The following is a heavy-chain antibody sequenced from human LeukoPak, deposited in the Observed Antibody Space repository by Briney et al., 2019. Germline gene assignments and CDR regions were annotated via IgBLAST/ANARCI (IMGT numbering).Heavy chain of an antibody. CDR3: AREGLLWFGELLSGGYYFDY. CDR1: GFTFSSYA. Sequence: GGSLRLSCAASGFTFSSYAMSWVRQAPGKGLEWVSAISGSGGSTYYADSVKGRFTISRDSAMNLLYLQMNSLRAEDTAVYYCAREGLLWFGELLSGGYYFDYWGQGTLVTVSS. D-gene: IGHD3-10*01. J-gene: IGHJ4*02. V-gene: IGHV3-23*01. CDR2: ISGSGGST.